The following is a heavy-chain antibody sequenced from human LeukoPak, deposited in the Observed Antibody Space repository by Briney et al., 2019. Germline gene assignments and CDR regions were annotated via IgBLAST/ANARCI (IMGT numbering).Heavy chain of an antibody. Sequence: TSETLSLTCTVSGGSVSSGSYYWSWIRQPPGKGLEWIGYIYYSGSTNYNPSLKSRVTISVDTSKNQFSLKLSSVTAADTAVYYCARAIGYSLDYWGQGTLVTVSS. CDR2: IYYSGST. J-gene: IGHJ4*02. CDR3: ARAIGYSLDY. D-gene: IGHD5-18*01. V-gene: IGHV4-61*01. CDR1: GGSVSSGSYY.